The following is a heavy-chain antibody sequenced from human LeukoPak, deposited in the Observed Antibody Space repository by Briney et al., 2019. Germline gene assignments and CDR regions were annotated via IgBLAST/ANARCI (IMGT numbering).Heavy chain of an antibody. CDR1: VGSLRSYY. J-gene: IGHJ4*02. Sequence: SETLSLTCTVSVGSLRSYYWSWIRQPAGKGLQWIGRIYSSGSTNYNPSLKSRVTMSVDTSKNQFSLRLSSVTAADTAVYYCARDLSFWSCPDYCGQGTLVTVSS. CDR3: ARDLSFWSCPDY. V-gene: IGHV4-4*07. D-gene: IGHD3-3*01. CDR2: IYSSGST.